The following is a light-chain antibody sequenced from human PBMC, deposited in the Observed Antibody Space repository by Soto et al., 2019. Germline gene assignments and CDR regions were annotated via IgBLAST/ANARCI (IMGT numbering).Light chain of an antibody. Sequence: QSALTQPASVSGSTGQSITISCTGTSRDVGGYTYVSWYQQHPGKAPKLMIYEVNKRPSGVSNRFSGSKSGNTASLTNSGLQAEDEADYYCSSYTSRSTLVFGTGTKLTVL. J-gene: IGLJ1*01. V-gene: IGLV2-14*01. CDR1: SRDVGGYTY. CDR3: SSYTSRSTLV. CDR2: EVN.